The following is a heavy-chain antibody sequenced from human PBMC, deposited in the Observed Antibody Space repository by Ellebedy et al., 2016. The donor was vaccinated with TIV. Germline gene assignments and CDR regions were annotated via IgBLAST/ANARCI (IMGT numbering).Heavy chain of an antibody. CDR2: IYSGGST. V-gene: IGHV3-53*05. CDR3: AKDWGSYDFWSGYYDY. D-gene: IGHD3-3*01. Sequence: GESLKISXAASGFTVSSNYMSWVRQAPGKGLEWVSVIYSGGSTYYADSVKGRFTISRDNSKNTLYLQMNSLRAEDTAVYYCAKDWGSYDFWSGYYDYWGQGTLVTVSS. CDR1: GFTVSSNY. J-gene: IGHJ4*02.